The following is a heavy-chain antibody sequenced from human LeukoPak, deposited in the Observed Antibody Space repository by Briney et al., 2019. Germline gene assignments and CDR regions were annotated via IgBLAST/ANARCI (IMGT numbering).Heavy chain of an antibody. J-gene: IGHJ4*02. CDR1: GGSVSSGSYY. V-gene: IGHV4-61*01. CDR2: IYYSGST. D-gene: IGHD6-13*01. CDR3: ARAGIAAAGTGY. Sequence: PSETLSLTCTVSGGSVSSGSYYWSWIRQPPGKGLEWIGYIYYSGSTNYNPSLKSRVTISVDTSKNQFSLKLSSVTAAGTAVYYCARAGIAAAGTGYWGQGTLVTVSS.